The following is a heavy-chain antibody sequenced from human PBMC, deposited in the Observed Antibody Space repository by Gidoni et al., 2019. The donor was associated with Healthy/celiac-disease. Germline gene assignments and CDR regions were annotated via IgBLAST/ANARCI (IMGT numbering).Heavy chain of an antibody. CDR1: GFPFSNAW. D-gene: IGHD6-19*01. CDR3: TTENSSGWGDLGY. CDR2: IKSKTDGGTT. J-gene: IGHJ4*02. Sequence: EVQLVESGGGLVKPGGSLRLSCDASGFPFSNAWMNWVRQAPGKGLEWVGRIKSKTDGGTTDYAAPVKGRFTISRDDSKNTLYLQMNSLKTEDTAVYYCTTENSSGWGDLGYWGQGTLVTVSS. V-gene: IGHV3-15*07.